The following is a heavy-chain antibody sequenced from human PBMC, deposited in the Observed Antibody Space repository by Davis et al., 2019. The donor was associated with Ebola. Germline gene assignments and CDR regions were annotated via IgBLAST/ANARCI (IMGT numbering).Heavy chain of an antibody. CDR3: ARGGGSYYIVSWFDP. V-gene: IGHV1-69*08. Sequence: SVKVSCKASGGTFSSYTVSWVRQAPGQGLEWMGIINPSGGSTSYAQKFQGRVTITADESTSTAYMELSSLRSEDTAVYYCARGGGSYYIVSWFDPWGQGTLVTVSS. D-gene: IGHD1-26*01. CDR1: GGTFSSYT. J-gene: IGHJ5*02. CDR2: INPSGGST.